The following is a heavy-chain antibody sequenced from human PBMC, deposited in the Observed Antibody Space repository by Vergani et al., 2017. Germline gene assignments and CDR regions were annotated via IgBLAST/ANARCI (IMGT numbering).Heavy chain of an antibody. J-gene: IGHJ6*02. CDR3: ARGYSSGWHYYYYGMDV. CDR2: IYYSGST. D-gene: IGHD6-19*01. CDR1: GGSISSSSYY. V-gene: IGHV4-39*07. Sequence: QLQLQESGPGLVKPSETLSLTCTVSGGSISSSSYYWGWIRQPPGKGLEWIGSIYYSGSTYYNPSLKSRVTISVDTSKNQFSLKLSSVTAADTAVYYCARGYSSGWHYYYYGMDVWGQGTTVTVSS.